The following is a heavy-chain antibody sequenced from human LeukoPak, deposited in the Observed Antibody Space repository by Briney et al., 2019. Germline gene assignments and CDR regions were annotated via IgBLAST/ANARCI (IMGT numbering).Heavy chain of an antibody. V-gene: IGHV1-2*02. CDR2: INPKSGGT. D-gene: IGHD4-17*01. CDR1: GYTFTDYY. J-gene: IGHJ4*02. Sequence: GASVKVSCKASGYTFTDYYFNWVRQAPGQGLEWMGWINPKSGGTHYAQNFQDRVTMTRDTSIYTAYLELNRLRSDDTAVYYCARTLTTATWDFWGQGTLVTVSS. CDR3: ARTLTTATWDF.